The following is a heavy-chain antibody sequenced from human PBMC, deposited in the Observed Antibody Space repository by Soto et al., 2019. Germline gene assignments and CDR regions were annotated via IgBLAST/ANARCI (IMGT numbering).Heavy chain of an antibody. V-gene: IGHV4-30-2*01. J-gene: IGHJ6*02. D-gene: IGHD2-15*01. CDR2: IYHSGST. Sequence: QLQLQESDSGLVKPSQTLSLTCAVSGGSISSGGYSWSWIRQPPGKGLEWIGYIYHSGSTYYNPSLKSRVTISVDRSKNQFSLKLSSVTAADTAVYYCASETSGGRGGMDVWGQGTTVTVSS. CDR1: GGSISSGGYS. CDR3: ASETSGGRGGMDV.